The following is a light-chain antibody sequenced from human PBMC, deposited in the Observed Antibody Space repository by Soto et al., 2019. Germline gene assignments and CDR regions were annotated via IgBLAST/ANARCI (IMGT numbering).Light chain of an antibody. CDR1: QSVSSSY. CDR2: GAS. J-gene: IGKJ3*01. V-gene: IGKV3-20*01. CDR3: QQYGKSPRFFI. Sequence: ETVLSQSPRTLSLSPGERATLSCRASQSVSSSYLAWYQQKPGQAPRLLIYGASSRATGIPDRFSGSGSGTDFTLTISSLEPEDFAMYYCQQYGKSPRFFISGPGAKVDIK.